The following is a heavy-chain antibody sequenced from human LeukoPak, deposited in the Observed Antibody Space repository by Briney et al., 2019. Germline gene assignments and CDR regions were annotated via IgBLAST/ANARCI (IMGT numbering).Heavy chain of an antibody. J-gene: IGHJ4*02. CDR2: ISGSGGST. CDR3: AKDSAGWFGEFDY. Sequence: PGGSLRLSCAASGFTFSSYAMSSVRQAPGKGLEWVSAISGSGGSTYYADSVKGRFTISRDNSKNTLYLQMNSLRAEDTAVYYCAKDSAGWFGEFDYWGQGTLVTVSS. CDR1: GFTFSSYA. V-gene: IGHV3-23*01. D-gene: IGHD3-10*01.